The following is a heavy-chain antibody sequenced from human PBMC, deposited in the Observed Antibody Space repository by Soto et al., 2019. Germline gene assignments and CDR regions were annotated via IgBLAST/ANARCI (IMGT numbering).Heavy chain of an antibody. CDR1: GFTFSSYA. CDR2: ISGSGGST. CDR3: AKHLYSSGSARWAGVDY. D-gene: IGHD6-19*01. J-gene: IGHJ4*02. Sequence: GGSLRLSCAASGFTFSSYAMSWVRQAPGKGLEWVSAISGSGGSTYYADSVKGRFTISRDNSKNTLYVQMNSLRAEETAVYYCAKHLYSSGSARWAGVDYWGQGTLVTVSS. V-gene: IGHV3-23*01.